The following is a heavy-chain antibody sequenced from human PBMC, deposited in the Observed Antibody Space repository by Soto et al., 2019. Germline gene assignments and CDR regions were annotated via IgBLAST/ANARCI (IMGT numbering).Heavy chain of an antibody. D-gene: IGHD6-19*01. CDR2: ISSSSSYI. CDR3: ARESSAGYSSAWYVPPDY. CDR1: GFTFSSYS. Sequence: EVQLVESGGGLVKPGGSLRLSCAASGFTFSSYSMNWVRQAPGKGLEWVSCISSSSSYIYYADSVKGRFTISRDNAKNSXXRQMSSLRAEDTAVYYCARESSAGYSSAWYVPPDYWGQGTLVTVSS. J-gene: IGHJ4*02. V-gene: IGHV3-21*06.